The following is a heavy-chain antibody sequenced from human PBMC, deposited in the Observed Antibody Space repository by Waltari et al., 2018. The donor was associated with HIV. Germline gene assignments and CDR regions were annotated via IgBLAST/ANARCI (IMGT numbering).Heavy chain of an antibody. Sequence: VQLVQSGAELKKPGASVKVSCKTSGYSFTSHFVHLVRQATGHGLEWMGVINTGGGGTRYAQRVEGRVTMTKDTSMSTVYMELSRLQSEDTARYYCVRSPDYEIFGGYPNWFDPWGQGTLVTVSS. D-gene: IGHD3-9*01. CDR1: GYSFTSHF. CDR3: VRSPDYEIFGGYPNWFDP. V-gene: IGHV1-46*01. CDR2: INTGGGGT. J-gene: IGHJ5*02.